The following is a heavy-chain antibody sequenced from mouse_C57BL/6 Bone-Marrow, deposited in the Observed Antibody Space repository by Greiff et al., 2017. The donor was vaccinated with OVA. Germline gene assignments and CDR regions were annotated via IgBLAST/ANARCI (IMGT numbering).Heavy chain of an antibody. J-gene: IGHJ3*01. Sequence: VQLKHSGPELVKPGASVKISCKASGYSFTGYYMHWVKQSHGNILDWIGYIYPYNGVSSYNQKFKGKATLTVDKSSSTAYMELRSLTSEDSAVYYCARQKGHTASWFAYWGQGTLVTVSA. CDR3: ARQKGHTASWFAY. V-gene: IGHV1-31*01. CDR1: GYSFTGYY. D-gene: IGHD3-1*01. CDR2: IYPYNGVS.